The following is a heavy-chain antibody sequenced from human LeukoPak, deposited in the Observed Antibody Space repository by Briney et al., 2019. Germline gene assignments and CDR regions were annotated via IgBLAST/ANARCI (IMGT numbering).Heavy chain of an antibody. CDR1: GFTLSSHW. V-gene: IGHV3-7*03. CDR2: VNRDGSET. Sequence: GGSLRLSCAASGFTLSSHWMTWVRQVPGRGPKWVANVNRDGSETYYLDSVKGRFTISKDNAKNSLYLQMNSLRAEDTALYHCARNNGMDVWGQGTTVIVSS. J-gene: IGHJ6*02. CDR3: ARNNGMDV.